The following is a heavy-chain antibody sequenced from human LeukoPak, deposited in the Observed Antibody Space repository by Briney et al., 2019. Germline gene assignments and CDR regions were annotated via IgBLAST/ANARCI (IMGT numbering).Heavy chain of an antibody. CDR2: ISSSGSTI. J-gene: IGHJ6*04. CDR1: GFTFSSYE. Sequence: GGSLRLSCAASGFTFSSYEMNWVRQAPGKGLEWVSYISSSGSTIYYADSAKGRFTISRDNAKNSLYLQMNSLRAEDTAVYYCAELGITMIGGIWGKGTTVTISS. V-gene: IGHV3-48*03. D-gene: IGHD3-10*02. CDR3: AELGITMIGGI.